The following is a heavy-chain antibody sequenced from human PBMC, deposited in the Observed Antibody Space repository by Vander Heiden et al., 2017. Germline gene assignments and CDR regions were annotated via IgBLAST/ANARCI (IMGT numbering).Heavy chain of an antibody. Sequence: EVQLVESGGGLVQPGRSLRLSCAASGFTFDDYAMHWVRQAPGKGLGWVSGISWNSGSIGYADSVKGRFTISRDNAKNSLYLQMNSLRAEDTALYYCARTAIVVDSAEYFQHWGQGTLVTVSS. J-gene: IGHJ1*01. D-gene: IGHD3-22*01. CDR1: GFTFDDYA. CDR2: ISWNSGSI. V-gene: IGHV3-9*01. CDR3: ARTAIVVDSAEYFQH.